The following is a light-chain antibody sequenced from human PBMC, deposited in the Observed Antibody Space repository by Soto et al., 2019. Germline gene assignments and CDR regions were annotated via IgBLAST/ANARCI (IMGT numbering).Light chain of an antibody. V-gene: IGLV2-14*01. CDR1: SSDVGGYKY. CDR3: SSYTSSSTLV. J-gene: IGLJ3*02. CDR2: EVG. Sequence: QSVLTQPASVSGSPGQSITISCSGTSSDVGGYKYVSWYQQHPGKAPKLMIYEVGNRPSGVSQRFSGSKSGNTASLTIFGLQAEDEADYYCSSYTSSSTLVFGGGTNLTVL.